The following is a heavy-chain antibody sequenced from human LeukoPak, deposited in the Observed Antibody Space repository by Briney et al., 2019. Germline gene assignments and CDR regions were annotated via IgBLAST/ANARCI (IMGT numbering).Heavy chain of an antibody. D-gene: IGHD2-8*01. CDR3: ALFNDYYYYYMDV. CDR2: MNPNSGNT. V-gene: IGHV1-8*01. Sequence: WASVTVSFKSSGYTFTIYDINWVRQATGQGLEWMGWMNPNSGNTGYAQKFQGRVTMTRNTSISTAYMELSSLRSEDTAVYYCALFNDYYYYYMDVWGKGTTVTVSS. J-gene: IGHJ6*03. CDR1: GYTFTIYD.